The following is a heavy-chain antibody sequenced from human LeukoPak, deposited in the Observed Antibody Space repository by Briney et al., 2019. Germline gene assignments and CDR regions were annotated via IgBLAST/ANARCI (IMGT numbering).Heavy chain of an antibody. J-gene: IGHJ4*02. V-gene: IGHV5-51*01. CDR3: ARHGGDCSSTICSYPFDY. D-gene: IGHD2-2*01. CDR2: IYSGEYDN. Sequence: GESLKISCKGSGYSFINYWIGLVCQMPGKGLEWMVIIYSGEYDNIYSPFFQGPVTNPADKSISTAYLQWSSMKASDTAMYYCARHGGDCSSTICSYPFDYRGQGTLGTVSS. CDR1: GYSFINYW.